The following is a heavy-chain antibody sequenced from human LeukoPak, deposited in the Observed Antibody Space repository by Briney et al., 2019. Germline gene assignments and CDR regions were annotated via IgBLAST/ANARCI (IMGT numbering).Heavy chain of an antibody. V-gene: IGHV1-69*05. CDR3: ARDSNGDYGFDY. CDR2: IIPIFGTA. D-gene: IGHD4-17*01. CDR1: GGTFSSYA. J-gene: IGHJ4*02. Sequence: SVKVSCKASGGTFSSYAISWVRQAPRQGLEWMGGIIPIFGTANYAQKFQGRVTITTDESTSTAYIELSSLRSEDTAVYYCARDSNGDYGFDYWGQGTLVTVSS.